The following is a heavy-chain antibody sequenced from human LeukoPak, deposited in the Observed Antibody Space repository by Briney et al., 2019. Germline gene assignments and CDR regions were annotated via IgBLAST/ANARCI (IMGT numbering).Heavy chain of an antibody. CDR1: GGSISNYY. CDR2: IYYSGTT. CDR3: ARGGYYDSSGYYEGEYFQH. D-gene: IGHD3-22*01. J-gene: IGHJ1*01. Sequence: SETLSLTCTVSGGSISNYYWSWIRQPPGKGLEWIGYIYYSGTTNYNPSLKSRVTISVDTSKNQFSLKLSSVTAADTAVYYCARGGYYDSSGYYEGEYFQHWGQGTLVTVSS. V-gene: IGHV4-59*12.